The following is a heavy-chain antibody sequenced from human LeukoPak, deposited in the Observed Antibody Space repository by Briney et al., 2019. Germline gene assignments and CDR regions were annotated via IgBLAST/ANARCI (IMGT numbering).Heavy chain of an antibody. CDR1: GDSVSSNSAT. CDR3: ARAPHGSGCDY. D-gene: IGHD6-19*01. Sequence: SQTRSLTCAISGDSVSSNSATWIWIRQSPSRGLEWLGRTYYRSKWYNDYAASVQGRISVNPDTSKNQFSLQLNSVTPEDTALYYCARAPHGSGCDYWGQGTLVTVSS. V-gene: IGHV6-1*01. J-gene: IGHJ4*02. CDR2: TYYRSKWYN.